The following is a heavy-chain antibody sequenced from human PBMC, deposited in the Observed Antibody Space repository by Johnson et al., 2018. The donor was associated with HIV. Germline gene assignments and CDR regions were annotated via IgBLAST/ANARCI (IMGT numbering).Heavy chain of an antibody. CDR2: IYSGGST. CDR1: GFTVSSNY. V-gene: IGHV3-66*01. D-gene: IGHD5-12*01. CDR3: ARDLGVATAKVNAFDI. J-gene: IGHJ3*02. Sequence: VQLMESGGGLVQPGGSLRLSCAASGFTVSSNYMSWVRQAPGKGLEWVSVIYSGGSTYYADSVKGRFTISRDNSKNTLYLQMNSLRAEDTAVYYCARDLGVATAKVNAFDIWGQGTVVTVSS.